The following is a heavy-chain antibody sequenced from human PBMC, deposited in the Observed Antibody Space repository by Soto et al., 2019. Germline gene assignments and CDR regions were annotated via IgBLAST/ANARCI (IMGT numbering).Heavy chain of an antibody. Sequence: SETLSLTCTVSGGSISSSSYYWGWIRQPPGKGLEWIGSIYYSGSTYYNPSLKSRVTISVDTSKNQFSLKLSSVTAADTAVYYCASGYMNYDILTGYYSWGQGTLVTVSS. CDR1: GGSISSSSYY. CDR2: IYYSGST. J-gene: IGHJ5*02. D-gene: IGHD3-9*01. V-gene: IGHV4-39*01. CDR3: ASGYMNYDILTGYYS.